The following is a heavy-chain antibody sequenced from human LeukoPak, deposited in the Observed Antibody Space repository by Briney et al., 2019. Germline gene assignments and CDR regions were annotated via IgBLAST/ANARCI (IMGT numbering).Heavy chain of an antibody. CDR1: GYRFTSYW. J-gene: IGHJ5*02. V-gene: IGHV5-51*01. D-gene: IGHD6-6*01. Sequence: GESLKISCKGSGYRFTSYWIGWVRQMPGKGLEWMGIIYPGDSDTRYSPSFQGQVTISADKSISTAYLQWSSLKASDTAMYYCARRAIAARLFGRNWFDPWGQGTLVTVSS. CDR2: IYPGDSDT. CDR3: ARRAIAARLFGRNWFDP.